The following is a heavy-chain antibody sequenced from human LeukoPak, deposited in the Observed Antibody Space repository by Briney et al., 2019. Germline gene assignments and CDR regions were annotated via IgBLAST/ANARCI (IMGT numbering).Heavy chain of an antibody. J-gene: IGHJ4*02. Sequence: ASVKVSCKATGYTFTAYYMQWVRQAPGQGLEWMGWINPNSGGTNYAQKFQGRVTMTGDTSISTAYMELSRLRSDDMAVYYCARAPGRTPGGSYSGDFDYWGQGTLVTVSS. CDR1: GYTFTAYY. D-gene: IGHD1-26*01. CDR3: ARAPGRTPGGSYSGDFDY. V-gene: IGHV1-2*02. CDR2: INPNSGGT.